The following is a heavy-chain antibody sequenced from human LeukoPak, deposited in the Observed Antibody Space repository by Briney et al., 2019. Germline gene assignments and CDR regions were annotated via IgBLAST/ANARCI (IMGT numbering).Heavy chain of an antibody. V-gene: IGHV1-46*01. CDR1: GYTFTIYY. Sequence: ASVKVSCKASGYTFTIYYMHWVRQAPGQGLEWMGIINPSGGSTSYAQKFQGRVTMTRDTSTSTVYMELSSLRSEDTAVYYCARDRGSDGIISRITIFGVVIISDNWFDPWGQGTLVTVSS. J-gene: IGHJ5*02. CDR3: ARDRGSDGIISRITIFGVVIISDNWFDP. D-gene: IGHD3-3*01. CDR2: INPSGGST.